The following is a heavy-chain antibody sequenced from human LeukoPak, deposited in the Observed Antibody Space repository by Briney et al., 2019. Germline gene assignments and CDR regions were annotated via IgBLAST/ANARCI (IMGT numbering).Heavy chain of an antibody. V-gene: IGHV4-4*09. CDR1: GDSISNYF. D-gene: IGHD3-3*01. Sequence: SETLSLTCSVSGDSISNYFWSWIRQPPGKGLEWIGFISTSGTTYYNPSLKSRVAISADTSKNHFSLKLSSVTAADTAVYYCARGDFWSAYYSSHYYMDVWGKGTTVTVSS. CDR2: ISTSGTT. J-gene: IGHJ6*03. CDR3: ARGDFWSAYYSSHYYMDV.